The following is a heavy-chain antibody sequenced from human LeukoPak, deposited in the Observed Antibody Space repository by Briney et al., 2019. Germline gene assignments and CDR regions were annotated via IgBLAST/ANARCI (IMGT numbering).Heavy chain of an antibody. Sequence: GGSLRLSCAASGFMFSSNWMSWVRLAPGKGLEWVANIKEDGTETYYVGSVKGRFTISRDNAKNSLYLQMNSLRVEDTAVYYCAKEGRSLQTYWGQGTLVTVSS. CDR2: IKEDGTET. J-gene: IGHJ4*02. V-gene: IGHV3-7*03. D-gene: IGHD5-24*01. CDR3: AKEGRSLQTY. CDR1: GFMFSSNW.